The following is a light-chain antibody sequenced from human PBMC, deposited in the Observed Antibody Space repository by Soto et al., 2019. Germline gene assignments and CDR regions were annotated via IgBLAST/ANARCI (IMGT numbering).Light chain of an antibody. CDR2: MGS. CDR3: MQPLQSWT. V-gene: IGKV2-28*01. Sequence: DIVLTQSPLSLPVTPGEPASISCRSSQRLLNRNGYNYLDWFVQKPGQSPQLLIYMGSNRSPGVPDRFSGSGSGTDFTLKISRVEAEDVGVYYCMQPLQSWTFGQGTKVDIK. J-gene: IGKJ1*01. CDR1: QRLLNRNGYNY.